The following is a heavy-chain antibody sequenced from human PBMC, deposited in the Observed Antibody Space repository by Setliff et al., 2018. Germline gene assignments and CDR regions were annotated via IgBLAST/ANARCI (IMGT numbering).Heavy chain of an antibody. V-gene: IGHV1-69*10. CDR3: ARGPSPTVTPSRLIYFYHMDV. J-gene: IGHJ6*03. CDR1: GDPFNAYG. Sequence: GASVNVSCKASGDPFNAYGVSWVRQAPGQGLEWMGAIIPVLGMTDYAQKFQGRLTITADQSTTTVYMELSSLRFDDTALYYCARGPSPTVTPSRLIYFYHMDVWGTGTTVTAP. D-gene: IGHD4-17*01. CDR2: IIPVLGMT.